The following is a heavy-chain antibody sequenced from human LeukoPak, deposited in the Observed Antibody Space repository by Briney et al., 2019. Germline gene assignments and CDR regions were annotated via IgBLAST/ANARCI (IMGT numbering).Heavy chain of an antibody. D-gene: IGHD3-3*01. CDR2: ISSSGSTI. CDR1: GFTFSDYY. V-gene: IGHV3-11*04. Sequence: PGGSLRLSCAASGFTFSDYYMSWLGQAPGKGLEWVSYISSSGSTIYYADSVKGRFTIARDNAKNSLYLQMNSLRAEDTAVYYCARGYDFWSGPHAFDIWGQGTMVTVSS. CDR3: ARGYDFWSGPHAFDI. J-gene: IGHJ3*02.